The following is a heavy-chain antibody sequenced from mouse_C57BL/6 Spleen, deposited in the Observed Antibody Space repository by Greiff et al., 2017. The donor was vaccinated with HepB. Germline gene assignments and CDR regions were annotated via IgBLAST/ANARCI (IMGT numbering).Heavy chain of an antibody. V-gene: IGHV5-16*01. J-gene: IGHJ4*01. CDR1: GFTFSDYY. Sequence: DVQLVESEGGLVQPGSSMKLSCTASGFTFSDYYMAWVRQVPEKGLEWVANINYDGSSTYYLDSLKSRFIISRDNAKNILYLQMSSLKSEDTATYYCARVDSSGYEDYAMDYWGQGTSVTVSS. CDR2: INYDGSST. D-gene: IGHD3-2*02. CDR3: ARVDSSGYEDYAMDY.